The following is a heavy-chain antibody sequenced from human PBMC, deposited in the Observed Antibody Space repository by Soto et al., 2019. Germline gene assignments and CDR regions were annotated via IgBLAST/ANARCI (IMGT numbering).Heavy chain of an antibody. CDR1: GGSISSGGYY. CDR2: IYYSGST. Sequence: SETLSLTCTVSGGSISSGGYYWSWIRQHPGKGLEWIGYIYYSGSTYYNPSLKSRVTISVDTSKNQFSLKLSSVTAADTAVYYCARDRPCGGDCYAFDIWGQGTMVTVSS. V-gene: IGHV4-31*03. J-gene: IGHJ3*02. CDR3: ARDRPCGGDCYAFDI. D-gene: IGHD2-21*02.